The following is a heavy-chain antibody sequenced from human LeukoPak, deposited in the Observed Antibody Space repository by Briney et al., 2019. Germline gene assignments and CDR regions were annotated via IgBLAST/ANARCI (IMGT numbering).Heavy chain of an antibody. CDR1: EFTFTTYG. V-gene: IGHV3-33*01. CDR2: IYYDGSNI. Sequence: GESLKISCAASEFTFTTYGMHWVRQAPGKGLEWVAFIYYDGSNIYYADYVKGRFTISRDISKNTLYLQKDSLRAEDTAIYYCARDWKTNSLDYWGQGTLSPSPQ. D-gene: IGHD1-1*01. J-gene: IGHJ4*02. CDR3: ARDWKTNSLDY.